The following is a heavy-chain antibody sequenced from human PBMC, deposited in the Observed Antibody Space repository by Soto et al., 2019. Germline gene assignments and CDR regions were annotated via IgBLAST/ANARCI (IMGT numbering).Heavy chain of an antibody. Sequence: ASVKVSCKASGYTFTSYGISWVRQAPGQGLEWMGWISAYNGNTNYAQKLQGRVTMTTDTSTSTAYMELGSLRSDDTAVYYCARDHVEQWLISLLGSRTFDPWGQGTLVTVSS. CDR1: GYTFTSYG. D-gene: IGHD6-19*01. V-gene: IGHV1-18*01. CDR2: ISAYNGNT. J-gene: IGHJ5*02. CDR3: ARDHVEQWLISLLGSRTFDP.